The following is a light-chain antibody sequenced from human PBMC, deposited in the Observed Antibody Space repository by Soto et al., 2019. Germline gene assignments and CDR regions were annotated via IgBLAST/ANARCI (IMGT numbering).Light chain of an antibody. V-gene: IGLV1-40*01. CDR2: GNS. CDR3: QSYDSSLSGVV. CDR1: SSNIGAGYD. Sequence: QSVLTQPPSVSVAPGQRVTISCTGSSSNIGAGYDVHWYQQLPGTAPKLLIYGNSNRPSGVPDRFSGSKSGTSASLAITGLQAEDEADYYCQSYDSSLSGVVFGGGTKLTVL. J-gene: IGLJ2*01.